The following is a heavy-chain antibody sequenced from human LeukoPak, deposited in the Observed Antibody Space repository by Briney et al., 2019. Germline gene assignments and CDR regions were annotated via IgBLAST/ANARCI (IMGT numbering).Heavy chain of an antibody. J-gene: IGHJ4*02. CDR1: GGSISSGSYY. CDR2: IYTSGST. V-gene: IGHV4-61*02. Sequence: PSETLSLTCTVSGGSISSGSYYWSWIRQPAGKGLEWIGRIYTSGSTNYNPSLKSRVNISRDTSKNHFSLKLDSVTAADTAVYFCARDGPSVYFDYWGQGILVTVSS. CDR3: ARDGPSVYFDY.